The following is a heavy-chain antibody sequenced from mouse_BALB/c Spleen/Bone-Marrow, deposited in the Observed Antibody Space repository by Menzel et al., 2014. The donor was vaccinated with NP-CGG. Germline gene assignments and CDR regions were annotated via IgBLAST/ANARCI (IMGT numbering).Heavy chain of an antibody. J-gene: IGHJ4*01. CDR3: ARELSRAMDY. V-gene: IGHV1S135*01. CDR1: GYVFTSYN. CDR2: IDPYSGGT. D-gene: IGHD1-1*01. Sequence: EVQLVESGPELVKPGASVKASCKASGYVFTSYNMFWVKQSHGKSLEWIGYIDPYSGGTNYNQKFKGKATLTVDKSSNTAYMHLNSLTSEDSAVYYCARELSRAMDYWGQGTSVTVSS.